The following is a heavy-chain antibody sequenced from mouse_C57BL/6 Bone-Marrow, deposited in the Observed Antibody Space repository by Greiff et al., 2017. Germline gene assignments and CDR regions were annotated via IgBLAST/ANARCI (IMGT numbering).Heavy chain of an antibody. CDR3: ARLRSYGYFDV. D-gene: IGHD2-12*01. J-gene: IGHJ1*03. CDR1: GYTFTDYY. Sequence: VQLQQSGPVLVKPGASVKMSCKASGYTFTDYYMNWVKQSHGKSLEWIGVINPYNGGTSYNQKFKGKATLTVDKSSSTAYMELNSLTSADSAVYYCARLRSYGYFDVWGTGTTVTVSS. V-gene: IGHV1-19*01. CDR2: INPYNGGT.